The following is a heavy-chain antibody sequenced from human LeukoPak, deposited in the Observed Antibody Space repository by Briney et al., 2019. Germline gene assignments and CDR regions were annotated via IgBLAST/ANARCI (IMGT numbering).Heavy chain of an antibody. CDR2: IYHSGST. D-gene: IGHD1-26*01. Sequence: PSETLSLTCAVSGGSISSSNWWSWVRQPPGKGLEWIGEIYHSGSTNYNPSLKSRVTISVDKSKNQFSLKLSSVTAADTAVYYCASLVSGSSRVDPWGQGTLVTVSS. CDR1: GGSISSSNW. V-gene: IGHV4-4*02. CDR3: ASLVSGSSRVDP. J-gene: IGHJ5*02.